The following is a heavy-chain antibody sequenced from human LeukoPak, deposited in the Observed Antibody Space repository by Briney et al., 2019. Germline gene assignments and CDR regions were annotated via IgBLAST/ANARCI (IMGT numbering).Heavy chain of an antibody. V-gene: IGHV4-39*07. D-gene: IGHD5-24*01. CDR1: GGSISSSSYY. CDR2: IYYSGST. Sequence: SETLSLTCTVSGGSISSSSYYWGWIRQPPGKGLEWIGSIYYSGSTYYNPSLKSRVTISVDTSKNQFSLKLSSVTAADTAVYYCARDGAEMATINRFDYWGQGTLVTVSS. CDR3: ARDGAEMATINRFDY. J-gene: IGHJ4*02.